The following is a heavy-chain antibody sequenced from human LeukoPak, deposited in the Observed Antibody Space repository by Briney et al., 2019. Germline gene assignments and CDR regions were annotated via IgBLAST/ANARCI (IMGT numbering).Heavy chain of an antibody. CDR2: INHSGST. CDR3: ARAGWFGEFSTDY. D-gene: IGHD3-10*01. V-gene: IGHV4-34*01. Sequence: PSETLYLTCAVYGGSFSGYCWSWIRQPPGKGLEWIGEINHSGSTNYNPSLKSRVTISVDTSKNQFSLKLSSVTAADTAVYYCARAGWFGEFSTDYWGQGTLVTVSS. J-gene: IGHJ4*02. CDR1: GGSFSGYC.